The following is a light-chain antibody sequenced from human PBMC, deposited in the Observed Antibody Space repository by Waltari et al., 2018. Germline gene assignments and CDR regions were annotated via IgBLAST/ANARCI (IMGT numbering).Light chain of an antibody. CDR3: SSYTSSSTLEV. Sequence: QSALTQPASVSGSPGQSITISCPGTSSDVGGYNYVSWYQQHPGKAPKLMIYDVSKRPSWVSNGFSVSKSGNTSSLTISGLQAEDEADYYCSSYTSSSTLEVFGGGTKLTVL. V-gene: IGLV2-14*03. J-gene: IGLJ2*01. CDR2: DVS. CDR1: SSDVGGYNY.